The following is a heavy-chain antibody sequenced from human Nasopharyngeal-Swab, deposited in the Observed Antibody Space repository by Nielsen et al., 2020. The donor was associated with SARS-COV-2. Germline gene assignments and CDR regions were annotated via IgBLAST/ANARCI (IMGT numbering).Heavy chain of an antibody. CDR2: ISSSSRYI. J-gene: IGHJ6*02. Sequence: GESLKISCAASGFTFSSYSMNWVRQAPGKGLEWVSSISSSSRYIYYADSVKGRFTISRDNAKNSLYLQMNSLRAEDTAVYYCASLVAAGTNTYYYYGMDVWGQGTTVTVSS. CDR3: ASLVAAGTNTYYYYGMDV. D-gene: IGHD6-13*01. CDR1: GFTFSSYS. V-gene: IGHV3-21*01.